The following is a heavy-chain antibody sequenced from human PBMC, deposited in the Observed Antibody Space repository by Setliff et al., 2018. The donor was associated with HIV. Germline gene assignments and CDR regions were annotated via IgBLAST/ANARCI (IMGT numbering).Heavy chain of an antibody. CDR1: GYTFTSYG. D-gene: IGHD1-26*01. J-gene: IGHJ4*02. V-gene: IGHV1-18*01. Sequence: ASVKVSCKASGYTFTSYGISWVRQAPGQGLEWMGWISASNGYTDYAQKFRDRVTLTTDTSTSTAYMELRSLRSDDTAVYYCARDPPYSGSHYAPPFDYWGQGTLVTVSS. CDR2: ISASNGYT. CDR3: ARDPPYSGSHYAPPFDY.